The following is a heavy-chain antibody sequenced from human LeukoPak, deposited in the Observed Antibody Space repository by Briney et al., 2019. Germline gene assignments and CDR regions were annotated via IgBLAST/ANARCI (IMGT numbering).Heavy chain of an antibody. CDR3: AKEQAGIQLWPPLDY. CDR2: IRYDGSNK. CDR1: GFTFSNYA. Sequence: GGSLRLSCAASGFTFSNYAMTWVRQAPGKGLEWVAFIRYDGSNKYYADSVKGRFTISRDNSKNTLYLQMNSLRAEDTAVYYCAKEQAGIQLWPPLDYWGQGTLVTVSS. J-gene: IGHJ4*02. D-gene: IGHD5-18*01. V-gene: IGHV3-30*02.